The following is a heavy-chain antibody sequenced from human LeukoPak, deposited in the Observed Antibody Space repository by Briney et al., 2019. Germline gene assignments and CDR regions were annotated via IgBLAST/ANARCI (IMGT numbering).Heavy chain of an antibody. CDR1: GGSFSGYY. D-gene: IGHD2-15*01. Sequence: PSEALSLTCAVSGGSFSGYYVSWIRQPPGKGLDWVGEINHSGITNYSPSLKSRITVSLDTSKNQFSLKLSSVTAADTAVYYCALSSAASATLDSWGQGTLVTVSS. CDR3: ALSSAASATLDS. V-gene: IGHV4-34*01. J-gene: IGHJ4*02. CDR2: INHSGIT.